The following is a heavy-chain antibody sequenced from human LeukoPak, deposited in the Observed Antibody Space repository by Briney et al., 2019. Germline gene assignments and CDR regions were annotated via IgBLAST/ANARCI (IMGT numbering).Heavy chain of an antibody. J-gene: IGHJ3*02. V-gene: IGHV3-53*01. Sequence: GSLRLSCAVSGFTVRSNYMSWVRQAPEKGLEWVSILYSGGSTYYADSVKGRFTISRDNSKNTLYLQMNSLRAEDTAMYYCARDCSGGSCYSLDAFDIWGQGTMVTVSS. CDR3: ARDCSGGSCYSLDAFDI. CDR1: GFTVRSNY. D-gene: IGHD2-15*01. CDR2: LYSGGST.